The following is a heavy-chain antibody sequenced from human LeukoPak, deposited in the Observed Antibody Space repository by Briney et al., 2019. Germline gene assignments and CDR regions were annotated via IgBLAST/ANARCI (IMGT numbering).Heavy chain of an antibody. J-gene: IGHJ5*02. Sequence: PSETLSLTCAVYGGSFSGYYWSWIRQCSGKGLEWIGEINHSGSTNYNPSLKSRVTISVDTSKNQFSLKLSSVTAADTAVYYCARGVDGYKAWGQGTLVTVSS. V-gene: IGHV4-34*01. D-gene: IGHD5-24*01. CDR3: ARGVDGYKA. CDR2: INHSGST. CDR1: GGSFSGYY.